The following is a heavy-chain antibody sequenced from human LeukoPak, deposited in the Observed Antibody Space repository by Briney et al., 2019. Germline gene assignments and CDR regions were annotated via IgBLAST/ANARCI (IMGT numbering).Heavy chain of an antibody. Sequence: SETLSLTCTVSGGSISSYYWSWIRQPPGKGLEWIGYIYYSGSTNYNPSLKSRVTISVDTSKNQFSLKLSSVTAADTAVYYCAGRYSSSWYGLGFDPWGQGTLVTVSS. D-gene: IGHD6-13*01. CDR3: AGRYSSSWYGLGFDP. CDR1: GGSISSYY. J-gene: IGHJ5*02. V-gene: IGHV4-59*08. CDR2: IYYSGST.